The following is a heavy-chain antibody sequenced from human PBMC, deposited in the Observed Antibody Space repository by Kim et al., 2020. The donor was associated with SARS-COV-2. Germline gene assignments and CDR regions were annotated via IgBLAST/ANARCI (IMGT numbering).Heavy chain of an antibody. CDR3: ARSRRKQLWGRWFDP. V-gene: IGHV4-34*01. CDR1: GGSFSGYY. CDR2: INHSGST. Sequence: SETLSLTCAVYGGSFSGYYWSWIRQPPGKGLEWIGEINHSGSTNYNPSLKSRVTISVDTSKNQFSLKLSSVTAADTAVYYCARSRRKQLWGRWFDPWGQGTLVTVSS. D-gene: IGHD5-18*01. J-gene: IGHJ5*02.